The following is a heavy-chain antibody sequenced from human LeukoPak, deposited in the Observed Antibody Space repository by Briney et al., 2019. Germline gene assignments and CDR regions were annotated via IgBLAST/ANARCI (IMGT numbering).Heavy chain of an antibody. V-gene: IGHV3-23*01. CDR1: GFPFSSYA. CDR2: FSGSGGST. J-gene: IGHJ4*02. Sequence: GGSLRLSFAAFGFPFSSYAMSWVRQAPGRGREWVSAFSGSGGSTYYADSVKGRFTISRDNSKNTLYLQMNSLRAEDTAVYYCAKDPYYYDSSGYDYWGQGTLVTVSS. D-gene: IGHD3-22*01. CDR3: AKDPYYYDSSGYDY.